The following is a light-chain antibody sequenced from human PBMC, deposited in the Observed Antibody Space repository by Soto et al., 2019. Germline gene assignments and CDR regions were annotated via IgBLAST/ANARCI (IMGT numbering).Light chain of an antibody. V-gene: IGLV3-27*01. J-gene: IGLJ1*01. CDR1: VLAKKY. CDR3: GSFRSSSAPYV. CDR2: KDS. Sequence: SYELTQPSSVSVSPGQTARITCSGDVLAKKYARWFQQKPGQAPVLVNYKDSERPSGIPERFSGSSSGTTVTLTISGAQLEDEADYYCGSFRSSSAPYVFGTGTKLTVL.